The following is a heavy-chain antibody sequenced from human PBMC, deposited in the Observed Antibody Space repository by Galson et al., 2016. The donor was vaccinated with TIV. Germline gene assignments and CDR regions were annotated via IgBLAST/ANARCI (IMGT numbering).Heavy chain of an antibody. J-gene: IGHJ3*02. D-gene: IGHD3-16*01. V-gene: IGHV4-4*07. CDR1: GGSIRSQS. CDR2: IDVSGNT. Sequence: SETLSLTCTVSGGSIRSQSWSWIRQPAGKGLEWIGRIDVSGNTDYSPSLKSRVTMSQDTSNNQFSLKLTSVTAADTAVYYCATMAKAEGGFGAFDIWGQGTLVTVSS. CDR3: ATMAKAEGGFGAFDI.